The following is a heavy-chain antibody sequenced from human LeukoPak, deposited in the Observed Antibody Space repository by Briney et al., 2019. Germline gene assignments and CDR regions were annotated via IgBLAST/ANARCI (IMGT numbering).Heavy chain of an antibody. D-gene: IGHD7-27*01. CDR3: VKESGPSGAFDV. V-gene: IGHV3-30-3*01. CDR1: GFTFSSYA. J-gene: IGHJ3*01. CDR2: ISYDGSNK. Sequence: GGSLRLSCAASGFTFSSYAMHWVRQAPGKGLEWVAVISYDGSNKYYSDSVRGRFTISRDNSKNTLHLELNSLRVEDTALYYCVKESGPSGAFDVWGQGTMVTVSS.